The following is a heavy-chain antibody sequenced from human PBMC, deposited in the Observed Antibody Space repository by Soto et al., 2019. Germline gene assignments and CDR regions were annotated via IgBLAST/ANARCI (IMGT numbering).Heavy chain of an antibody. V-gene: IGHV1-3*01. J-gene: IGHJ4*02. Sequence: QVQLVQSGAEVKKPGASVKVSCKASGYTFTSYAMHWVRQAPGQRLEWMGWINAGNGNTKYSQKFQGRVTITRDTSASTAYMELRSLRSEDTAVDYCERGQGRGGFGSCVAGPCGTYAYWGQGTLVTGSS. CDR1: GYTFTSYA. CDR3: ERGQGRGGFGSCVAGPCGTYAY. CDR2: INAGNGNT. D-gene: IGHD2-15*01.